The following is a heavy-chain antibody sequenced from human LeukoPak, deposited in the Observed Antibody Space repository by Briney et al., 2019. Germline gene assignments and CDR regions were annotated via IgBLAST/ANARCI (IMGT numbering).Heavy chain of an antibody. D-gene: IGHD3-10*01. CDR3: AKDRGHYGSGSEPSFDY. V-gene: IGHV1-18*04. J-gene: IGHJ4*02. Sequence: ASVKVSCKASGYTFTSYGINWVRQAPGQGLEWMGGIDAYSGKTDYAQKVQGRVTMTTETSTKTAYMEVRSLGSDDRAVYYCAKDRGHYGSGSEPSFDYWGQGKLVTASS. CDR1: GYTFTSYG. CDR2: IDAYSGKT.